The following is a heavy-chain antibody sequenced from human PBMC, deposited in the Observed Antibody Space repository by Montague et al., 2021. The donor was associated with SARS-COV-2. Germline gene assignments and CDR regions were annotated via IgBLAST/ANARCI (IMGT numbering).Heavy chain of an antibody. D-gene: IGHD1-26*01. CDR3: ARERWAVGVSFDY. J-gene: IGHJ4*02. Sequence: CAISRDSVSSNSATWHWIRQSPSRGLEWLGRTYYRSRWPNDYAVSVRSRIIINPDTSTNQFSLQLSSVTPEDTAVYFCARERWAVGVSFDYWGQGTLVTVSS. CDR1: RDSVSSNSAT. CDR2: TYYRSRWPN. V-gene: IGHV6-1*01.